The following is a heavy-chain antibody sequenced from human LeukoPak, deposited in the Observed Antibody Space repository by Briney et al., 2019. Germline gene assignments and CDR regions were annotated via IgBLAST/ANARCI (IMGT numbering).Heavy chain of an antibody. V-gene: IGHV1-18*01. CDR2: INLYNDNT. CDR1: GNTFTSSV. CDR3: TGGKSRGWQVYFQH. Sequence: ASVKASCKASGNTFTSSVIDWVRQAPGQGLEWMGWINLYNDNTNHAQKLEGRTILTTDTSTSIACMGLRRLRSDEADIYYGTGGKSRGWQVYFQHWGQGTLVIV. J-gene: IGHJ1*01. D-gene: IGHD6-19*01.